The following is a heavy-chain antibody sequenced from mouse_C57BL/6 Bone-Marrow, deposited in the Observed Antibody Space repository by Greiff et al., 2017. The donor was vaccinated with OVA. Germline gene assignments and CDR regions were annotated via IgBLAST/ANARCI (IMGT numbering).Heavy chain of an antibody. CDR3: TRRDYYGSSPWFAY. D-gene: IGHD1-1*01. J-gene: IGHJ3*01. CDR1: GFTFSDAW. CDR2: IRNKANNHAT. V-gene: IGHV6-6*01. Sequence: EVHLVESGGGLVQPGGSMKLSCAASGFTFSDAWMDWVRQSPEKGLEWVAEIRNKANNHATYYAESVKGRFTISRDDSKSSVYLQMNSLRAEDTGIYYCTRRDYYGSSPWFAYWGQGTLVTVSA.